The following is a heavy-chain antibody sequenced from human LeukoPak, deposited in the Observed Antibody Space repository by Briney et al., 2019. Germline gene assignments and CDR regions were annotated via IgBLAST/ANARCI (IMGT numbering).Heavy chain of an antibody. CDR2: IYYSGST. Sequence: KTSETLSLACTVSGGSISSYHWSWIRQPPGKGLEWIGYIYYSGSTNYNPSLKSRVTISIDTSKNQFSLKLSSVTAADTAVYYCARGESGWAYYFDYWGQGTLVTVSS. D-gene: IGHD1-26*01. J-gene: IGHJ4*02. V-gene: IGHV4-59*01. CDR3: ARGESGWAYYFDY. CDR1: GGSISSYH.